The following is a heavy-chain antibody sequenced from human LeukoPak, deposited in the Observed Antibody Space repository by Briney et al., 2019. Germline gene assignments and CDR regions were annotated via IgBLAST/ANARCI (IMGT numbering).Heavy chain of an antibody. J-gene: IGHJ4*02. V-gene: IGHV1-2*02. Sequence: ASVKVSCKASGYTFTSYDINWVRQATGQGLEWMGWINPNSGGTNYAQKFQGRVTMTRDTSISTAYMELSRLRSDDTAVYYCARVYSYGTRYFDYWGQGTLVTVSS. CDR1: GYTFTSYD. D-gene: IGHD5-18*01. CDR2: INPNSGGT. CDR3: ARVYSYGTRYFDY.